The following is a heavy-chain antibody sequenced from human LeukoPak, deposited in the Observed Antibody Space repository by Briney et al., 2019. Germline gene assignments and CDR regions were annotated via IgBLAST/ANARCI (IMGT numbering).Heavy chain of an antibody. D-gene: IGHD3-16*01. Sequence: GESLKISCKGSGYSFNNYWIGWVRQMPWKGLECMGIIYPSDSDTRYRPSFQGQVTISADKSISTAYLQWNSLKASDSAMYYCARSGGTEFDYWGQGTLVTVSS. CDR1: GYSFNNYW. CDR2: IYPSDSDT. CDR3: ARSGGTEFDY. V-gene: IGHV5-51*01. J-gene: IGHJ4*02.